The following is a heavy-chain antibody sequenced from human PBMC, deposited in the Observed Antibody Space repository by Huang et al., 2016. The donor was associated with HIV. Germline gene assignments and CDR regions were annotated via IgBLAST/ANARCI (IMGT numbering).Heavy chain of an antibody. D-gene: IGHD2-2*01. J-gene: IGHJ6*02. V-gene: IGHV1-69*01. CDR3: ARTLPGAKFYFYYGMDV. Sequence: QVQLVQSGAEVKKPGSSVKVSCKASGGSNSDYAISWVRQAPGQGLEWLGGVIPSVATGSPAQKFQGRVTITADEASSTAYMELSSLRSEDTAVYYCARTLPGAKFYFYYGMDVWGQGTTVTVSS. CDR1: GGSNSDYA. CDR2: VIPSVATG.